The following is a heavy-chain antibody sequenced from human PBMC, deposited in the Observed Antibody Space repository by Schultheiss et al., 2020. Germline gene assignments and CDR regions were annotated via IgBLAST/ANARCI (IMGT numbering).Heavy chain of an antibody. D-gene: IGHD2-2*01. CDR3: ARDSLYCSSTSCYKAYYYGMDV. CDR2: IYYSGST. V-gene: IGHV4-31*03. Sequence: SETLSLTCTVSGGSISSGGYYWSWIRQHPGKGLEWIGYIYYSGSTYYNPSLKSRVTISVDTSKNQFSLKLSSVTAADTAVYYCARDSLYCSSTSCYKAYYYGMDVWGQGTTVTVSS. CDR1: GGSISSGGYY. J-gene: IGHJ6*02.